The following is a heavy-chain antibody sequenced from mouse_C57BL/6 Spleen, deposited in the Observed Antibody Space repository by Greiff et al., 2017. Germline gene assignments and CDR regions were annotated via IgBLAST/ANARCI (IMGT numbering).Heavy chain of an antibody. CDR3: TRSPITTVVPLDY. CDR1: GYTFTSYW. V-gene: IGHV1-5*01. D-gene: IGHD1-1*01. Sequence: VQLQQSGTVLARPGASVKMSCKTSGYTFTSYWMHWVKQRPGQGLEWIGAIYPGNSDTSYTQKFKGKAKLTAVTSASTAYMELTDLTNGDSAVYYCTRSPITTVVPLDYWGQGTTRTVSS. J-gene: IGHJ2*01. CDR2: IYPGNSDT.